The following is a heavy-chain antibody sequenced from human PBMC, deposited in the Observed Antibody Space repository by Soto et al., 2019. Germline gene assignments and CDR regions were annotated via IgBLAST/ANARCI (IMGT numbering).Heavy chain of an antibody. D-gene: IGHD3-3*01. Sequence: QVQLVESGGGVVQPGRSLRLSCAASGFTFSSYGMHWVRHAPGKGLEWVAVISYDGSNKYYADSVKGRFTISRDNSKNTLYLQMNSLRAEDTAVYYCAKDLTIFGVVVLVTAFDPWGQGTLVTVSS. V-gene: IGHV3-30*18. CDR2: ISYDGSNK. CDR1: GFTFSSYG. CDR3: AKDLTIFGVVVLVTAFDP. J-gene: IGHJ5*02.